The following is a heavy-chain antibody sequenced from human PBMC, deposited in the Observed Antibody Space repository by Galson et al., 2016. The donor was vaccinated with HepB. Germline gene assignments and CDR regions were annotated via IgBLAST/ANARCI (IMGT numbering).Heavy chain of an antibody. CDR3: AREINWNSYGMGV. J-gene: IGHJ6*02. Sequence: SLRLSCAASGFTFSSYGMHWVRQAPGKGLEWVAVIWYDGSNKYYADSVKGRFTISRDNSKNTLYLQMNSLRVEDTAVYYRAREINWNSYGMGVWGQGTTVTVS. V-gene: IGHV3-33*01. CDR2: IWYDGSNK. D-gene: IGHD1-1*01. CDR1: GFTFSSYG.